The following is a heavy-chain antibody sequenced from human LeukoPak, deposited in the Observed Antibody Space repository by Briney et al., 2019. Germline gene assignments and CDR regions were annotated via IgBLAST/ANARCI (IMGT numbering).Heavy chain of an antibody. V-gene: IGHV3-23*01. J-gene: IGHJ5*02. Sequence: GGSLRLSCAASGFTFSSYAMSWVRQAPGKGLEWVSAISGSGGSTYYADSVKGRFTISRDNSKNTLYLQMNSLRSEDTAVYYCARGDCSSTSCHNWFDPWGQGTLVTVSS. CDR1: GFTFSSYA. CDR2: ISGSGGST. CDR3: ARGDCSSTSCHNWFDP. D-gene: IGHD2-2*01.